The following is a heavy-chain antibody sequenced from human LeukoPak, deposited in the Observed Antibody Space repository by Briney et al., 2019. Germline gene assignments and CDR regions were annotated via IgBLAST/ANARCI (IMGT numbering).Heavy chain of an antibody. CDR3: ARDPGSSGWTKYYYYYYMDV. V-gene: IGHV4-39*07. Sequence: SETLSLTCTVSGGSISSSSYYWGWNRQPPGKGLEWIGSIYYSGSTYYNPSLKSRVTISVDTSKNQFSLKLSSVTAADTAVYYCARDPGSSGWTKYYYYYYMDVWGKGTTVTVSS. D-gene: IGHD6-19*01. CDR1: GGSISSSSYY. J-gene: IGHJ6*03. CDR2: IYYSGST.